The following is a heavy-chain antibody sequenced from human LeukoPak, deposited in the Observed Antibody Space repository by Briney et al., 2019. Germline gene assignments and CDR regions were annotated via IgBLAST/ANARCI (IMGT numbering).Heavy chain of an antibody. CDR3: AINYDSSGYYYAFDI. CDR1: GGTFSSYA. CDR2: INPSGGST. D-gene: IGHD3-22*01. Sequence: GASVKVSCKASGGTFSSYAISWVRQAPGQGLEWMGIINPSGGSTSYAQKFQGRVTMTRDTSTSTVYMELSSLRSEDTAVYYCAINYDSSGYYYAFDIWGQGTMVTVSS. V-gene: IGHV1-46*01. J-gene: IGHJ3*02.